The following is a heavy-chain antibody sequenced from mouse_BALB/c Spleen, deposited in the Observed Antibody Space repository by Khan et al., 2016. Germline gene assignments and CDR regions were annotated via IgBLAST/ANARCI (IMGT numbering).Heavy chain of an antibody. V-gene: IGHV2-3*01. CDR3: AKPYYDYDGRYAMDY. J-gene: IGHJ4*01. D-gene: IGHD2-4*01. Sequence: VQLQESGPGLVAPSQSLSITCTVSGFSLTSYGVSWVRQPPGKGLEWLGVIWGDGNTNYHSALISRLSISKDNSKSPVFLNLNSLQTDDTATYYCAKPYYDYDGRYAMDYWGQGTSVTVSS. CDR1: GFSLTSYG. CDR2: IWGDGNT.